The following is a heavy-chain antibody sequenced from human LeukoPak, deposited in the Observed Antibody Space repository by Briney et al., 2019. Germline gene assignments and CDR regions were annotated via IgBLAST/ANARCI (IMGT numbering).Heavy chain of an antibody. J-gene: IGHJ4*02. Sequence: ASVKVSCKASGYTFTGYYMHWVRQAPGQGLEWMGWINPNSGGTNYAQKFQGRVTMTRDTSISTAYMELSRLGSDDTAVYYCASARHCSGGSCYQPTLFDYWGQGTLVTVSS. CDR1: GYTFTGYY. CDR3: ASARHCSGGSCYQPTLFDY. CDR2: INPNSGGT. V-gene: IGHV1-2*02. D-gene: IGHD2-15*01.